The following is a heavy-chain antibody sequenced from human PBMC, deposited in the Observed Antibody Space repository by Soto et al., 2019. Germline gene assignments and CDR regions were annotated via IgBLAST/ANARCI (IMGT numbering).Heavy chain of an antibody. CDR2: ISYDGSNK. D-gene: IGHD6-19*01. CDR1: GFTFSSYP. J-gene: IGHJ5*02. V-gene: IGHV3-30*18. Sequence: QVQLVESGGGVVQPGRSLRLSCAASGFTFSSYPMHWVRQTPGKELEWVAVISYDGSNKYYADSVKGRFTISRDNSKNTLYLQMNSLRAEDTAVYYCAKSSVGIAVAGWFDPWGQGTLVTVSS. CDR3: AKSSVGIAVAGWFDP.